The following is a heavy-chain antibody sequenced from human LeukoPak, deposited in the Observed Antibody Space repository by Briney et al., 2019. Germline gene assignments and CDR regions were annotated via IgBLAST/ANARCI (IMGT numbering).Heavy chain of an antibody. CDR1: GFTFSAYA. Sequence: HPGGSLRVSCEASGFTFSAYAMTWVRQAPGKGLEWVSSIGSDNKPHYSESVKGRFAISRDNSKNTLYLQMNSLRVEDTAVHYCVRVRGSYPNNNFDYWGQATLVTVSS. CDR3: VRVRGSYPNNNFDY. D-gene: IGHD1-26*01. CDR2: IGSDNKP. J-gene: IGHJ4*02. V-gene: IGHV3-23*05.